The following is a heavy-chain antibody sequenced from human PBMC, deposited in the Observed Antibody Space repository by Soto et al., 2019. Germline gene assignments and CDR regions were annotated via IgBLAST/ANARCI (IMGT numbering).Heavy chain of an antibody. V-gene: IGHV1-24*01. Sequence: ASVKVSCKVSGYTLTELSMHWVRQAPGKGLEWMGGFDPEDGETIYAQKFQGRVTMTEDTSTDTAYMELSSLRSEDTAVYYCATFAPTDEWPDYWGQGTLVTVSS. J-gene: IGHJ4*02. CDR2: FDPEDGET. D-gene: IGHD3-3*01. CDR3: ATFAPTDEWPDY. CDR1: GYTLTELS.